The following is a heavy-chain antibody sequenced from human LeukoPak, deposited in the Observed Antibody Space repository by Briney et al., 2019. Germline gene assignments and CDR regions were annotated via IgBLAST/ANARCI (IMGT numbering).Heavy chain of an antibody. V-gene: IGHV3-23*01. CDR2: ISGSGDST. J-gene: IGHJ4*02. CDR1: GFTFSSYA. D-gene: IGHD2-2*02. CDR3: AKPGWYTYYFDY. Sequence: PGGSLRLSCAASGFTFSSYAMSWVRQAPGKGLEWVSAISGSGDSTYYADSVKGRFTISRDNSKNTLYLQMNSLRAEDTAIYYCAKPGWYTYYFDYWGQGTLVTVSS.